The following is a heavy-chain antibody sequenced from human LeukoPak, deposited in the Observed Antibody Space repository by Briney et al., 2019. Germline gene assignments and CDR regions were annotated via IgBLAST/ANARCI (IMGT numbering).Heavy chain of an antibody. D-gene: IGHD4-17*01. CDR3: ARDKVSIGGTVTRRWSDP. CDR1: GGSISSYY. CDR2: IYTSGST. V-gene: IGHV4-4*07. Sequence: PSETLSLTCTVSGGSISSYYWSWIRQPAGKGLEWIGRIYTSGSTNYNPSLKSRVTMSVDTSKNQFSLKLSSVTAADTAVYYCARDKVSIGGTVTRRWSDPWGQGTLVTVSS. J-gene: IGHJ5*02.